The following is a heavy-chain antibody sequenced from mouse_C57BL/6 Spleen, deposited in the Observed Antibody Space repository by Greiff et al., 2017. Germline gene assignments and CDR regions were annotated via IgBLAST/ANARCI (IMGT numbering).Heavy chain of an antibody. CDR3: ARLTAQATLYYAMDY. D-gene: IGHD3-2*02. V-gene: IGHV1-75*01. CDR2: IFPGSGST. CDR1: GYTFTDYY. Sequence: QVQLKESGPELVKPGASVKISCKASGYTFTDYYINWVKQRPGQGLEWIGWIFPGSGSTYYNEKFKGKSTLTVDKSSSTAYMLLSSLTSEDSAVYFCARLTAQATLYYAMDYWGQGTSVTVSS. J-gene: IGHJ4*01.